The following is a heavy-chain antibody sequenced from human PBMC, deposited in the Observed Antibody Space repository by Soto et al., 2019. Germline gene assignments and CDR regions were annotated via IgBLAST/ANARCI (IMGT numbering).Heavy chain of an antibody. CDR1: GYTLTELS. Sequence: ASVKVSCKVSGYTLTELSMHWVRQAPGKGLEWMGGFDPEDGETIYAQKFQGRVTMTEDTSTDTAYMELSSLRSEDTAVYYCATPVGRSGSNDYFDYWGQGTLVTVSS. CDR3: ATPVGRSGSNDYFDY. V-gene: IGHV1-24*01. D-gene: IGHD1-26*01. J-gene: IGHJ4*02. CDR2: FDPEDGET.